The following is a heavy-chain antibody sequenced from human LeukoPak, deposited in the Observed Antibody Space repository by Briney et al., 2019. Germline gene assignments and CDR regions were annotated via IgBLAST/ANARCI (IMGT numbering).Heavy chain of an antibody. CDR3: ARGGPTYDSIVPDAFDI. CDR2: IYHSGST. CDR1: GGSISIGGYS. J-gene: IGHJ3*02. D-gene: IGHD3-22*01. Sequence: PSQTLSLTCAVSGGSISIGGYSWSWIRQPPGKGLEWIGYIYHSGSTYYNPSLESRVTISVDRSKNQFSLKLSSVTAADTAVYYCARGGPTYDSIVPDAFDIWGQGTMVTVSS. V-gene: IGHV4-30-2*01.